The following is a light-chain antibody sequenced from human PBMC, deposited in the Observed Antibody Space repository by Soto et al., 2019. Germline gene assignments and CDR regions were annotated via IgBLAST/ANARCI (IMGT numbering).Light chain of an antibody. Sequence: QSVLSQPASVSGSPGQSITISCTGTSGDIGRFKYVSWYQHHPGKAPKVIIREVSNRPSGVSDRFSGSKSGNTASLTISGLQAEDEALYYCCSYTNTDTLWVFGGGTKLTVL. V-gene: IGLV2-14*01. J-gene: IGLJ3*02. CDR3: CSYTNTDTLWV. CDR2: EVS. CDR1: SGDIGRFKY.